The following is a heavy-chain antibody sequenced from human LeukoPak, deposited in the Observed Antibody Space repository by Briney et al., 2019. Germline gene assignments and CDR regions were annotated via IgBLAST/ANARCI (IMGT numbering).Heavy chain of an antibody. V-gene: IGHV3-30-3*01. J-gene: IGHJ4*02. CDR1: GFTFSSYA. Sequence: GRSLRLSCAASGFTFSSYAMHWVRQAPGKGLEWVAVISYGGSNKYYADSEKGRFTISRDNSKNTLYLQMNSLRAEDTAVYYCARDLGGATDYWGQGTLVTVSS. CDR2: ISYGGSNK. CDR3: ARDLGGATDY. D-gene: IGHD1-26*01.